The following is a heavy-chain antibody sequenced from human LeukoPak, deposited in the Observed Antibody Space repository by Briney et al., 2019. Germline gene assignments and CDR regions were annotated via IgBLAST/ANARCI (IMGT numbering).Heavy chain of an antibody. J-gene: IGHJ4*02. Sequence: SQTLSLTCTVSGGSISSGDYYWSWIRQPPGKGLEWIGYIYSRGDTYYNAPLRSRATISADTSRNQFSLTLSSVTAADTAVYYCARENGCYASGQLFWGQGTLVTVSS. D-gene: IGHD2-2*01. CDR2: IYSRGDT. CDR1: GGSISSGDYY. V-gene: IGHV4-30-4*08. CDR3: ARENGCYASGQLF.